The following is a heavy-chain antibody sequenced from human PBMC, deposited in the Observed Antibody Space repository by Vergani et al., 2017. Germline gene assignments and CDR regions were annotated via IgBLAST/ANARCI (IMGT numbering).Heavy chain of an antibody. J-gene: IGHJ3*02. Sequence: EVQLVESGGGLVQPGGSLRLSCAASGFTFSSYWMSWVRQAPGKGLEWVANIKQDGSEKYYVDSVKGRFTISRDNAKNSLYLQMNSLRAEDTAVYYCAKDLGDYVWGSSNADAFDIWGQGTMVTVSS. CDR2: IKQDGSEK. CDR1: GFTFSSYW. CDR3: AKDLGDYVWGSSNADAFDI. D-gene: IGHD3-16*01. V-gene: IGHV3-7*01.